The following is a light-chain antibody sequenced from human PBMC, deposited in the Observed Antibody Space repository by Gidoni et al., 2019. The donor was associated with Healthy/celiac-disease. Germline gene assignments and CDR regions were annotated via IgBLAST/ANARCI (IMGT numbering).Light chain of an antibody. CDR2: GAY. CDR3: QQYGSLIT. J-gene: IGKJ5*01. Sequence: EIALTQSPGTLSLSPGERAPLSCRASQSVSSSYLAWYQQTPGEAPRLLIYGAYSRATVIPDRFSGSGAGTDFTLTISRLEPEDFAVYYCQQYGSLITFGQGTRLEIK. V-gene: IGKV3-20*01. CDR1: QSVSSSY.